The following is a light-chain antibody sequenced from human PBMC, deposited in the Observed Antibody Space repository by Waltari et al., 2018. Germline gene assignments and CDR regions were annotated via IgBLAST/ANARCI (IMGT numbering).Light chain of an antibody. CDR2: EVT. Sequence: QSALTQPASVSASPGQSITISCTGTSSDVGGYNHVSWYQQHPGKAPKLIIYEVTNRPPGVSDPFSASKAGNTASLAISGLQGEDEADYYCSSFSSRGTLVVFGGGTKLTVL. J-gene: IGLJ3*02. CDR3: SSFSSRGTLVV. CDR1: SSDVGGYNH. V-gene: IGLV2-14*01.